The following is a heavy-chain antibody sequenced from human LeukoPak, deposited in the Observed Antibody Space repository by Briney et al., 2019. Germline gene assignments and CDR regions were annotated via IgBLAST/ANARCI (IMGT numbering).Heavy chain of an antibody. CDR1: GFTFSSYW. D-gene: IGHD6-13*01. J-gene: IGHJ4*02. CDR3: ARDLGIAAPDY. Sequence: PGGSLRLSCAASGFTFSSYWMHWVRQAPGKGLVWVSRINSDGSSASYADSVKGRFTISRDSAKNTLYLQMNSLRAEDTAVYYCARDLGIAAPDYWGQGTLVTVSS. V-gene: IGHV3-74*01. CDR2: INSDGSSA.